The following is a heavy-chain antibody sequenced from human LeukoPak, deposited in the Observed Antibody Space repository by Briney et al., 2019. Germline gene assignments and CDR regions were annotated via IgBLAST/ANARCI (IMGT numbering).Heavy chain of an antibody. D-gene: IGHD5-18*01. CDR3: ASLDTAKQPLANH. Sequence: GGSLRLSCVASGLTVSNHWMSWVRQAPGKGLEWVANVREERGQEYYVDSVKGRFTISKNSAKNSLYLQMNTLRVEDTAMYYCASLDTAKQPLANHWGQGTLVTVSS. J-gene: IGHJ5*02. CDR1: GLTVSNHW. V-gene: IGHV3-7*03. CDR2: VREERGQE.